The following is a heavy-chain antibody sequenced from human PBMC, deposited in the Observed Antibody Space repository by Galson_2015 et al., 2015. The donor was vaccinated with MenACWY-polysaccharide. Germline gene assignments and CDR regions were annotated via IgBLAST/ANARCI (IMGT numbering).Heavy chain of an antibody. D-gene: IGHD2-2*01. CDR3: ARDYCSRTSCSGMDV. CDR2: ISYDATNK. CDR1: GFTFSSYA. Sequence: SLRLSCAASGFTFSSYAIHWVRQAPGKGLEWVAVISYDATNKYYRDSVKGRFTLSRDNSRNTVFLEMNSLRAEGTGLYYCARDYCSRTSCSGMDVWGQGTTVTVSS. J-gene: IGHJ6*02. V-gene: IGHV3-30-3*01.